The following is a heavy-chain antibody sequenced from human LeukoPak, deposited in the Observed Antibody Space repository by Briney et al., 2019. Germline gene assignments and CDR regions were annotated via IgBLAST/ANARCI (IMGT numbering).Heavy chain of an antibody. V-gene: IGHV1-18*01. J-gene: IGHJ4*02. CDR2: ISAYNGNT. D-gene: IGHD3-22*01. CDR3: ARDLADYYDSSGYYYPPGYFDY. CDR1: DYTFSSYG. Sequence: GASVKVSCKASDYTFSSYGISWVRQAPGQGLEWMGWISAYNGNTNYAQKLQGRVTMTTDTSTSTAYMELRSLRSDDTAVYYCARDLADYYDSSGYYYPPGYFDYWGQGTLVTVSS.